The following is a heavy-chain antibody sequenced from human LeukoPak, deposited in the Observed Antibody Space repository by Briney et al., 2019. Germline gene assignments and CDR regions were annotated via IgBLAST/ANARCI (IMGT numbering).Heavy chain of an antibody. J-gene: IGHJ4*02. CDR2: INPSGGST. V-gene: IGHV1-46*01. D-gene: IGHD3-22*01. CDR3: ARGIGYYDSSGYSFDY. Sequence: ASVKVSCKASGYTFTSYYMHWVRQAPGQGLEWMGIINPSGGSTSYAQKFQGRVTMTRDTSTSTVYMELSSLRSEDTAVYYCARGIGYYDSSGYSFDYWGQGTLVTVSS. CDR1: GYTFTSYY.